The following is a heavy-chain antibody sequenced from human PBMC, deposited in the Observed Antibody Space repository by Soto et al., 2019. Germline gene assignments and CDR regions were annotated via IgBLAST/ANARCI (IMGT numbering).Heavy chain of an antibody. CDR1: GGSVSSGSYY. CDR2: IYYSGST. Sequence: SETLSLTCTVSGGSVSSGSYYWSWIRQPPGKGLEWIGYIYYSGSTNYNPSLKSRVTISVDTSKNQFSLKLSSVTAADTAVYYCARERGSFPGYGMDVWGQGTTVTVSS. J-gene: IGHJ6*02. D-gene: IGHD6-13*01. V-gene: IGHV4-61*01. CDR3: ARERGSFPGYGMDV.